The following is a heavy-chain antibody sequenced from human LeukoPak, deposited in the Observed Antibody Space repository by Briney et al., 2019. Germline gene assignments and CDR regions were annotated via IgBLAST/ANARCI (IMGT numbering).Heavy chain of an antibody. CDR1: SGSINSYF. D-gene: IGHD5-12*01. Sequence: SETLSLTCTVSSGSINSYFWSWIRQPAGKGLEWIGRIYTSGSTNYNPSLKRRVTMSVDTSKNQFSLKLTSVTAADTAVYYCARGSGYDPDYYYYYMDVWGKGTTVTVSS. CDR2: IYTSGST. J-gene: IGHJ6*03. V-gene: IGHV4-4*07. CDR3: ARGSGYDPDYYYYYMDV.